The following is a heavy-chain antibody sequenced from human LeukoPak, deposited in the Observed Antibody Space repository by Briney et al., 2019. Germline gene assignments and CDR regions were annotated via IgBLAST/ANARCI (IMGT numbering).Heavy chain of an antibody. CDR3: AKVGPTTITLDY. CDR2: ISGSGGST. CDR1: GFTFSSYG. D-gene: IGHD4-11*01. J-gene: IGHJ4*02. Sequence: GGSLRLSCVASGFTFSSYGMSWVRQAPGKGLEWVLVISGSGGSTYYREPVKGTYTISRANSKNTVYLQMNSPRADDTVVYYCAKVGPTTITLDYWGQG. V-gene: IGHV3-23*01.